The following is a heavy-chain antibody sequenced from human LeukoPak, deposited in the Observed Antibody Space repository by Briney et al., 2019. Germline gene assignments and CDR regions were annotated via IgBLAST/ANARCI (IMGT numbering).Heavy chain of an antibody. D-gene: IGHD5-12*01. Sequence: GGSLRLSCAASGFTFSSYAMSWVRQAPGKGLEWVSAISGTGGSTYYADSVKGRFTISGDNSKNTMYLQMNSLRAEDTAVYYCAKDRYTGYGPQYDYWGQGTLVTVSS. V-gene: IGHV3-23*01. CDR2: ISGTGGST. CDR3: AKDRYTGYGPQYDY. CDR1: GFTFSSYA. J-gene: IGHJ4*02.